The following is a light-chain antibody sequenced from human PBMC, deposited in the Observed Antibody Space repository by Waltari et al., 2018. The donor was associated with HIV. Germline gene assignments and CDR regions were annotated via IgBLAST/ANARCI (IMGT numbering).Light chain of an antibody. CDR3: MQATQSRYS. Sequence: DIVMTQTPLSAPVTLGQPASISCRSSQNLVHSDGNTYLSWLQQRPGQPPRLLIYNVSKRFSGVSDKFSGSGAGTVFTLKISRVEAEDVGIYYCMQATQSRYSFGQGTRLEIK. J-gene: IGKJ2*03. CDR1: QNLVHSDGNTY. CDR2: NVS. V-gene: IGKV2-24*01.